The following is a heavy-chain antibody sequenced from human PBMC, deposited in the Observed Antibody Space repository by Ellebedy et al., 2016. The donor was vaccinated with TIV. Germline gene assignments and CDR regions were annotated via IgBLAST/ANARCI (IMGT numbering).Heavy chain of an antibody. CDR2: ISSDGSRR. J-gene: IGHJ4*02. CDR1: GSTFRRYG. Sequence: SLKISXAASGSTFRRYGIHCLRQAPGKGLEWVARISSDGSRRNYADSVKDRFTISRDNSKNTLFLHMNILRAEDTAVYYCAKPSDPNPGYSASWATYFDYWGQGTLVTVSS. V-gene: IGHV3-30*18. CDR3: AKPSDPNPGYSASWATYFDY. D-gene: IGHD6-13*01.